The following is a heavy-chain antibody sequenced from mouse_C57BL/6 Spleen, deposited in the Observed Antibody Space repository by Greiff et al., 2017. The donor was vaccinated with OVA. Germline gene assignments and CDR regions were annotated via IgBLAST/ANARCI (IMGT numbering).Heavy chain of an antibody. Sequence: EVHLVESGGGLVKPGGSLKLSCAASGFTFSSYAMSWVRQTPEKRLEWVATISDGGSYTYYPDNVKGRFTISRDNAKNNLYLQMSHLKSEDTAMYYCARELRSVGVDYWGQGTSVTVSS. CDR2: ISDGGSYT. D-gene: IGHD1-1*01. CDR1: GFTFSSYA. V-gene: IGHV5-4*01. J-gene: IGHJ4*01. CDR3: ARELRSVGVDY.